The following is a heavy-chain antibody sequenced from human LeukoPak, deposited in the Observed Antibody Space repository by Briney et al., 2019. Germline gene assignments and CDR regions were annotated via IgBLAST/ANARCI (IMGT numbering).Heavy chain of an antibody. J-gene: IGHJ5*02. D-gene: IGHD6-19*01. CDR2: INHSGST. CDR1: GGSFSGYY. CDR3: ARGGQWLVPNWFDP. Sequence: SETLSLTCAVYGGSFSGYYWSWIRQPPGKGLEWIGEINHSGSTNYNPPLKSRVTMSVDTSKNQFSLKLSSVTAADTAVYYCARGGQWLVPNWFDPWGQGTLVTVSS. V-gene: IGHV4-34*01.